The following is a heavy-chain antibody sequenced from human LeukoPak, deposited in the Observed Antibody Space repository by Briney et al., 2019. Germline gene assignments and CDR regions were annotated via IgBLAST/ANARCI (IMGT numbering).Heavy chain of an antibody. CDR1: GGSFSGYY. CDR2: INHSGST. D-gene: IGHD3/OR15-3a*01. Sequence: SETLSLTCAVYGGSFSGYYWSWIRQPPGKGLEWIGEINHSGSTNHNPSLKSRVTISVDTSKNQFSLKLSSVTAADTAVYYCARGLWTVKPYYYYYYMDVWGKGTTVTVSS. V-gene: IGHV4-34*01. J-gene: IGHJ6*03. CDR3: ARGLWTVKPYYYYYYMDV.